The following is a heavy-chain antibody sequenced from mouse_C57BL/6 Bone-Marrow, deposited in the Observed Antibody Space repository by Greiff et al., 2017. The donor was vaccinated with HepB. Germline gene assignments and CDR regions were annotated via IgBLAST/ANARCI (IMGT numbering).Heavy chain of an antibody. J-gene: IGHJ1*03. D-gene: IGHD1-1*01. V-gene: IGHV3-8*01. CDR2: ISYSGST. Sequence: EVKLLESGPGLAKPSQTLSLTCSVTGYSITSDYWNWIRKFPGNKLEYMGYISYSGSTYYNPSLKSRISITRDTSKNQYYLQLNSVTTEDTATYYCARYSSYGSSPHWYFDVWGTGTTVTVSS. CDR1: GYSITSDY. CDR3: ARYSSYGSSPHWYFDV.